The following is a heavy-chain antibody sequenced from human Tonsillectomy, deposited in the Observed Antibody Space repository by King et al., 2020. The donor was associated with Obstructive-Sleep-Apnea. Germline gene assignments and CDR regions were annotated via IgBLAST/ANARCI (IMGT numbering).Heavy chain of an antibody. CDR2: INPNSGGT. V-gene: IGHV1-2*04. CDR1: GYTFTGYC. D-gene: IGHD3-3*01. J-gene: IGHJ6*02. CDR3: ARGGRFLEWLSPFYYYYGMDV. Sequence: VQLVESGAEVKKPGASVKVSCKAPGYTFTGYCMHWVRQAPGQGLEWMGWINPNSGGTNYAQKFQGWVTMTRDTSISTAYMELSRLRSDDTAVYYCARGGRFLEWLSPFYYYYGMDVWGQGTTVTVSS.